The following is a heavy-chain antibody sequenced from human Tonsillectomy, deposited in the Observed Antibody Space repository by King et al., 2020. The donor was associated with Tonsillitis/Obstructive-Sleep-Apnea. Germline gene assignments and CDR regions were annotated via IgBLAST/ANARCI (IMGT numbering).Heavy chain of an antibody. V-gene: IGHV5-10-1*01. CDR2: IDPRDSYT. J-gene: IGHJ3*02. Sequence: VKLVQSGAEVKKPGESLRLSCKGSGYSFTSYWISWVRQMPGKGLEWMGKIDPRDSYTNYSPSFQGHVTISADKSISTAYVQWSSLKASDTAMYYCARPNSGSYSMGHAFDIWGQGTMVTVSS. D-gene: IGHD1-26*01. CDR1: GYSFTSYW. CDR3: ARPNSGSYSMGHAFDI.